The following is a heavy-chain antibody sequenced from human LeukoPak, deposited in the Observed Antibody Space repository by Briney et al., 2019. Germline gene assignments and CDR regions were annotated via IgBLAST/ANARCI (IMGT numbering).Heavy chain of an antibody. CDR2: ISSNGGST. D-gene: IGHD3-10*01. J-gene: IGHJ4*02. Sequence: GGSLRLSCSASGFTFSSYALHWVRQAPGKGLEYVSAISSNGGSTYYADSVKGRFTISRDNSKNTLYLQMSSLRAEDTAVYYCVKGRITMVRGVFDYWGQGTLVTVSS. V-gene: IGHV3-64D*09. CDR3: VKGRITMVRGVFDY. CDR1: GFTFSSYA.